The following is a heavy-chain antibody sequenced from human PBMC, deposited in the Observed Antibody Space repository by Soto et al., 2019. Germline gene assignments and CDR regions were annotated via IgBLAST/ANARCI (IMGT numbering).Heavy chain of an antibody. Sequence: QLQLQESGPGLVKPSETLSLTCTVSGGSISSSSYYWGWIRQPPGKGLERIGSIYYSGSTYYNPYPQSRVTIYVYTSKNRFSLKLSSVTAADTAVYYCARDPPITIFGVFIRRGGWFDPWCQGTLVTVSS. D-gene: IGHD3-3*01. CDR1: GGSISSSSYY. CDR2: IYYSGST. V-gene: IGHV4-39*02. J-gene: IGHJ5*02. CDR3: ARDPPITIFGVFIRRGGWFDP.